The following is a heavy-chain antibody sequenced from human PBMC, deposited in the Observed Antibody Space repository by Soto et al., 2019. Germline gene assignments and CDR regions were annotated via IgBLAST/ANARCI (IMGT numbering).Heavy chain of an antibody. CDR2: ISSSSSYI. J-gene: IGHJ4*02. CDR3: ARDQSVAGEVFDY. D-gene: IGHD6-19*01. V-gene: IGHV3-21*01. Sequence: GGSLRLSCAASGFTFSSYSMNWVRQAPGKGLEWVSSISSSSSYIYYADSVKGRFTISRDNDKNSLYLQMNSLRAEDTAVYYCARDQSVAGEVFDYWGQGTLVTVSS. CDR1: GFTFSSYS.